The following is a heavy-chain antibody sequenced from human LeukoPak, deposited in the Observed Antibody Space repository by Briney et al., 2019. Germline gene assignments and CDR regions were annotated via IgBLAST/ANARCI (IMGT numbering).Heavy chain of an antibody. J-gene: IGHJ4*02. Sequence: GGSLRLSCAASGFTFSSYGMHWVRQAPGKGLEWVAVISYDGSNKYYADSVKGRFTISRDNSKNTLYLQMNSLRAEDTAVYYCAKEPYSSSWYLLYYFDYWGQGTLVTVSS. D-gene: IGHD6-13*01. CDR2: ISYDGSNK. CDR1: GFTFSSYG. V-gene: IGHV3-30*18. CDR3: AKEPYSSSWYLLYYFDY.